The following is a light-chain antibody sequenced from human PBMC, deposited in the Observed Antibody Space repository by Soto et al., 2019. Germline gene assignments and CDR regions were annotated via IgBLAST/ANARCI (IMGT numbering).Light chain of an antibody. J-gene: IGKJ4*01. V-gene: IGKV1-33*01. CDR2: DAS. Sequence: DIQMTQSPSSLFASVGDRVTITCQASRDISNYLNWYQQKPGKVPKLLIYDASKLETGVPSRFGGSGSGTDFTFTISSLQPEDIATYYCQQNDNLPPLTFGGGTKVEIK. CDR1: RDISNY. CDR3: QQNDNLPPLT.